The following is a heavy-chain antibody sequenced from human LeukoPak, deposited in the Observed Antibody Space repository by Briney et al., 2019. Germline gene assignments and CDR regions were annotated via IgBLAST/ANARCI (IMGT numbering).Heavy chain of an antibody. D-gene: IGHD3-22*01. V-gene: IGHV4-59*01. Sequence: SETLSLTCTVSGGSISSYYWSWIRQPPGKGLEWIGYIYYSGSTNYNPSLKSRVTISVDTSKNQFSLKLSSVTAADTAVYYCARGTYYYDSSGFGYWGQGTLVTVSS. CDR3: ARGTYYYDSSGFGY. CDR2: IYYSGST. CDR1: GGSISSYY. J-gene: IGHJ4*02.